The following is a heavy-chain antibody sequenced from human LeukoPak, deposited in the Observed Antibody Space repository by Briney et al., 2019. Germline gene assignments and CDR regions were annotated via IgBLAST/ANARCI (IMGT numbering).Heavy chain of an antibody. J-gene: IGHJ4*02. CDR2: ISYDGSNK. V-gene: IGHV3-30*18. CDR3: AKEGIAVAGPYYFDY. Sequence: GGSLRLSCAASGFTFSSYGMHWVRQAPGKGLEWVAVISYDGSNKYYADSAKGRFTISRDNSKNTLYLQMNSLRAEDTAVYYCAKEGIAVAGPYYFDYWGQGTLVTVSS. D-gene: IGHD6-19*01. CDR1: GFTFSSYG.